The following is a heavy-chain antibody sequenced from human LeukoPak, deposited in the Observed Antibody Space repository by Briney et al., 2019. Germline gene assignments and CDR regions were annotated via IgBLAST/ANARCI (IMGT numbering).Heavy chain of an antibody. V-gene: IGHV3-74*01. D-gene: IGHD4-17*01. CDR3: AREDYGEAFDY. CDR1: GFTFSSYW. Sequence: GRSLRLSCAASGFTFSSYWMHWVRQAPGKGLVWVSRINSDGSSTSYADSVKGRFTISRDNAKNTLYLQMNSLRAEDTAVYYCAREDYGEAFDYWGQGTLVTVSS. J-gene: IGHJ4*02. CDR2: INSDGSST.